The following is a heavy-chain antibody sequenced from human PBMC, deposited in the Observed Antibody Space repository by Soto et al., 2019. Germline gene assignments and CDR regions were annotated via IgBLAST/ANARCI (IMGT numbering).Heavy chain of an antibody. V-gene: IGHV1-69*13. CDR1: GCTFSSYA. D-gene: IGHD4-17*01. CDR3: ARETTVTTRSSYYYYGMDV. CDR2: IIPIFGTA. J-gene: IGHJ6*02. Sequence: AVKVSCKASGCTFSSYAISWVRQAPGQGLEWMGGIIPIFGTANYAQKFQGRVTITADESTSTAYMELSSLRSEDTAVYYCARETTVTTRSSYYYYGMDVWGQGTTVTVSS.